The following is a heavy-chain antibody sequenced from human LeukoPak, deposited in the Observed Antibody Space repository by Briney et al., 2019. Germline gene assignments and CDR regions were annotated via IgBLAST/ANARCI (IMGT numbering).Heavy chain of an antibody. CDR1: GFNFSSYA. Sequence: GGSLRLSCAASGFNFSSYAMSWVRQAPGKGLEWVSAISGSGGSTYYADSVKGRFTISRDNSKNTLYLQMNSLRAEDTAVYYCAKKAVGRTGDPGPFAGWGQGTLVTVSS. J-gene: IGHJ4*02. CDR2: ISGSGGST. D-gene: IGHD4-17*01. CDR3: AKKAVGRTGDPGPFAG. V-gene: IGHV3-23*01.